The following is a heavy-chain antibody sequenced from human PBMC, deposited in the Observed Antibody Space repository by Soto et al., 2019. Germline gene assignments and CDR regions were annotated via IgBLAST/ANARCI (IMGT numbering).Heavy chain of an antibody. J-gene: IGHJ6*02. Sequence: PSQTLPLTCTVSGGTISSGGYNLRGSRQHQAQALERIGYIYYSGSTYYNPSLKSRVSISVDTSKNQFSLKLSSVTAADTAVYYCASGPGVPAAIPYYYYYYGMDVWGQGTTVTVSS. CDR2: IYYSGST. CDR3: ASGPGVPAAIPYYYYYYGMDV. CDR1: GGTISSGGYN. D-gene: IGHD2-2*02. V-gene: IGHV4-31*03.